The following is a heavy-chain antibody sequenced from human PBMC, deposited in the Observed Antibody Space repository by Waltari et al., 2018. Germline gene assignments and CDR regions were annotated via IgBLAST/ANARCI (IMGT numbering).Heavy chain of an antibody. D-gene: IGHD3-22*01. J-gene: IGHJ4*02. CDR3: ARGSGYLVDY. V-gene: IGHV3-48*01. CDR1: GFTFSSHS. Sequence: EVQVVESGGGLVQPGGYLRLSCAASGFTFSSHSMNWGRQAPGKGLEWVSYMNSRSSTIYYADSVKGRFTISRDNAKNSLYLQMNSLRAEDTAVYYCARGSGYLVDYWGQGTLVTVSS. CDR2: MNSRSSTI.